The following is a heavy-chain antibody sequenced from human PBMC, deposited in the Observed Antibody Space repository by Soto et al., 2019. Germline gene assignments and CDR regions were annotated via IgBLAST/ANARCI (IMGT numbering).Heavy chain of an antibody. Sequence: QVQLVQSGAEVKKPGASVKVSCKASGYTFTSYYMHWVRQAPGHGLEWMGIINPSGGSTSYAQKFQGRVTMPRDTPTSTVYMELSSLRSEDTAVYYCAREQPLVLSPDFDYWGQGTLVTVSS. V-gene: IGHV1-46*03. CDR2: INPSGGST. CDR1: GYTFTSYY. D-gene: IGHD6-13*01. J-gene: IGHJ4*02. CDR3: AREQPLVLSPDFDY.